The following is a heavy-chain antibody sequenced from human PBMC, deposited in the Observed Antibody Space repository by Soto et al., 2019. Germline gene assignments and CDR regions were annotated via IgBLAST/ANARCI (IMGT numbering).Heavy chain of an antibody. CDR2: ISAYNGNT. J-gene: IGHJ5*02. CDR1: GYTFTSYG. CDR3: ARVTTPFYDFWSGRIIRRGHNWFDP. V-gene: IGHV1-18*01. Sequence: QVQLVQSGAEVKKPGASVKVSCKASGYTFTSYGISWVRQAPGQGLEWMGWISAYNGNTNYAQKLQGRVTMTTDTSTSTAYMELRSLRSDDTAVYYCARVTTPFYDFWSGRIIRRGHNWFDPWGQGTLVTVSS. D-gene: IGHD3-3*01.